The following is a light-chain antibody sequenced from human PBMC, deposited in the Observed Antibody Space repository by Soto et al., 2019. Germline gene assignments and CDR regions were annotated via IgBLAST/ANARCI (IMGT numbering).Light chain of an antibody. CDR3: QQYGRSPWT. Sequence: IVLTQSPGTLSLSPGDSATLSCRASQSVSNSYLAWYQQKHGQAPRLLIYGASSRATGIPGRFSGSGSGTDLTLTISRLEPEDVAVFYCQQYGRSPWTFGQGTKVEVK. J-gene: IGKJ1*01. CDR2: GAS. CDR1: QSVSNSY. V-gene: IGKV3-20*01.